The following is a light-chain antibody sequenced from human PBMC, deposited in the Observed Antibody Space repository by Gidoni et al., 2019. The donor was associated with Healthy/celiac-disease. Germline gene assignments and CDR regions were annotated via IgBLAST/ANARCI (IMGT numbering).Light chain of an antibody. CDR1: QCVSSN. CDR3: QQYNNWPLT. CDR2: GAS. V-gene: IGKV3-15*01. J-gene: IGKJ4*01. Sequence: EIEMTQSPATLSVSPGERATLSCRASQCVSSNLAWYQQKPGQAPRLLIYGASTRATGIPARFSGSGSGTEFTLTISSLQSEDFAVYYCQQYNNWPLTFGGGTKVEIK.